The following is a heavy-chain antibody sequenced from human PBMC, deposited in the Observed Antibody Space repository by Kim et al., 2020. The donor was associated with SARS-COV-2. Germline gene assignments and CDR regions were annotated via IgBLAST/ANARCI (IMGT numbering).Heavy chain of an antibody. J-gene: IGHJ5*02. V-gene: IGHV3-73*01. Sequence: GGSLRLSCAASGFTFSGSAMHWVRQASGKGLEWVGRIRSKANSYATAYAASVKGRFTISRDDSKNTAYLQMNSLKTEDTAVYYCTPGLVINSSASGNWFDPWGQGTLVTVSS. D-gene: IGHD3-9*01. CDR3: TPGLVINSSASGNWFDP. CDR1: GFTFSGSA. CDR2: IRSKANSYAT.